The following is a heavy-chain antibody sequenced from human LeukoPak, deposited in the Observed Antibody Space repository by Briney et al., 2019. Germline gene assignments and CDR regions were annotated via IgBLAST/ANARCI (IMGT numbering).Heavy chain of an antibody. CDR3: ASGGGYYYDSSCYWFDY. CDR2: IIPIFGIA. D-gene: IGHD3-22*01. V-gene: IGHV1-69*04. Sequence: ASVKVSCKASGGTFSSYAISWVRQAPGQGLEWMGRIIPIFGIANYAQKFQGRVTITADKSTSTAYMELSSLRSEDTAVYYCASGGGYYYDSSCYWFDYWGQGTLVTVSS. J-gene: IGHJ4*02. CDR1: GGTFSSYA.